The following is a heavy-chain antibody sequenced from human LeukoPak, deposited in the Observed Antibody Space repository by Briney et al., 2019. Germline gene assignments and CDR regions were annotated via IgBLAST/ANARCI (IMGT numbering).Heavy chain of an antibody. V-gene: IGHV4-61*02. CDR1: GGSISSGSYY. CDR3: ARDSRLWFGELYDY. Sequence: PSETLSLTCTVSGGSISSGSYYWSWIRQPAGKGLEWIGRIYTSGSTNYNPSLKSRVTISVDTSKNQFSLKLSSVTAADTAVYYCARDSRLWFGELYDYWGQGTLVTVSS. CDR2: IYTSGST. J-gene: IGHJ4*02. D-gene: IGHD3-10*01.